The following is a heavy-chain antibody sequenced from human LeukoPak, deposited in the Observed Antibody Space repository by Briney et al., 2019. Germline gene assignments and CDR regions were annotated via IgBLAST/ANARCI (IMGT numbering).Heavy chain of an antibody. D-gene: IGHD1-26*01. J-gene: IGHJ3*02. CDR2: ISSSSSYI. V-gene: IGHV3-21*01. Sequence: PGGSLRLSCAASGFTFSSYSMNWVRQAPGKGLEWVSSISSSSSYIYYADSVKGRFTIYRDNAKNSLYMQMNSLRAEDTAVYYCARHKWATTFDIWGQGTMVTVSS. CDR1: GFTFSSYS. CDR3: ARHKWATTFDI.